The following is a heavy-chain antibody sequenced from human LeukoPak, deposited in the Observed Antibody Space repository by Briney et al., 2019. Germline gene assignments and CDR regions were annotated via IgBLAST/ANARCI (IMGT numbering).Heavy chain of an antibody. D-gene: IGHD2-2*01. CDR1: GASHNSGSHY. CDR3: ATLYCSRTSCYVDY. Sequence: PSETLSLTCTVSGASHNSGSHYWSWFRQPPGKGLEWIGYMYYSETTNHNPSLKSRVTMSVDTSKNQFSLRLNSVTAADTAVYYCATLYCSRTSCYVDYWGQGTLVTVSS. CDR2: MYYSETT. J-gene: IGHJ4*02. V-gene: IGHV4-61*01.